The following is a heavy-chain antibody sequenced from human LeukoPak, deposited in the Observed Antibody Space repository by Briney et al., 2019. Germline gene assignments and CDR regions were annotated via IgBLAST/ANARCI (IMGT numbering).Heavy chain of an antibody. CDR2: IYYSGST. Sequence: SETLSLTCTVSLGSISSSIYCGGWIRQPTGKGLEWIGSIYYSGSTYYNPSLKSRVTISVDTSKNQFSLKLSSVTAADTAVYFLARQLVVVLPAEFDFWGQGTLVTVSS. J-gene: IGHJ4*02. CDR1: LGSISSSIYC. CDR3: ARQLVVVLPAEFDF. D-gene: IGHD2-2*01. V-gene: IGHV4-39*01.